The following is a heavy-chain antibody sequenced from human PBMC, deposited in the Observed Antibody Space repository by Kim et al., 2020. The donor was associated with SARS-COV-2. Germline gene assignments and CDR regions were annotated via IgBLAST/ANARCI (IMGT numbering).Heavy chain of an antibody. Sequence: GGSLRLSCTASGFTFGDYAMSWVRQAPGKGLEWVGFIRSKAYGGTTEYAASVKGRFTISRDDSKSIAYLQMNSLKTEDTAVYYCTRGAAMAPRRLYYYYGMDVWGQGTTVTVSS. J-gene: IGHJ6*02. CDR2: IRSKAYGGTT. D-gene: IGHD5-18*01. CDR1: GFTFGDYA. V-gene: IGHV3-49*04. CDR3: TRGAAMAPRRLYYYYGMDV.